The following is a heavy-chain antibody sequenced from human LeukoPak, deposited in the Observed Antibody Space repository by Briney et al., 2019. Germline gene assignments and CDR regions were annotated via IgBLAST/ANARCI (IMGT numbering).Heavy chain of an antibody. V-gene: IGHV1-18*01. CDR2: ISAYNGNT. Sequence: GASVKVSCKASGGTFSSYAISWVRQAPGQGLEWMGWISAYNGNTNYAQKLQGRVTMTTDTSTSTAYMELRSLRSDDTAVYYCARNGRLRLGELSSSDYWGQGTLVTVSS. CDR3: ARNGRLRLGELSSSDY. CDR1: GGTFSSYA. D-gene: IGHD3-16*02. J-gene: IGHJ4*02.